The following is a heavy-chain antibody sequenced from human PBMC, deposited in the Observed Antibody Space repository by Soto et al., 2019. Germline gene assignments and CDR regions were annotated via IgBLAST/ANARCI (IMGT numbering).Heavy chain of an antibody. D-gene: IGHD3-22*01. Sequence: SETLSLTCTVSGGSISSGDYYWSWIRQPPGKGLEWIGYIYYSGSTYYNPSLKSRVTISVDTSKNQFSLKLSSVTAADTAVYYCARGRPFDRGNWFDPWGQGTLVTVSS. CDR1: GGSISSGDYY. CDR3: ARGRPFDRGNWFDP. J-gene: IGHJ5*02. CDR2: IYYSGST. V-gene: IGHV4-30-4*01.